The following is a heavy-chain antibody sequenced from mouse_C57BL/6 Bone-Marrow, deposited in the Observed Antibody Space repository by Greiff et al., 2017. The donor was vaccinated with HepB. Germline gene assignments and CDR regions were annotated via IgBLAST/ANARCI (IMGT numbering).Heavy chain of an antibody. CDR2: IDPETGGT. CDR3: TGNSTPLAMDY. D-gene: IGHD2-5*01. CDR1: GYTFTDYE. Sequence: VQLVESGAELVRPGASVTLSCKASGYTFTDYEMHWVKQTPVHGLEWIGAIDPETGGTAYNQKFKGKAILTADKSSSTAYMELRSLTSEDSAVYYCTGNSTPLAMDYWGQGTSVTVSS. J-gene: IGHJ4*01. V-gene: IGHV1-15*01.